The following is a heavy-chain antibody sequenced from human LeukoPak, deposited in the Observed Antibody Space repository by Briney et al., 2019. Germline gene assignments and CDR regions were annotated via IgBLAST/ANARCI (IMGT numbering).Heavy chain of an antibody. CDR3: ARDTSRTMDV. Sequence: GGSLRLSCAASGFTFSSDWMHWVRQAPGKGLVWVSIINTDGSTTRYADSVEGRFTISRDNARNTLYLEMNSPRVEDTAVYFCARDTSRTMDVWGQGTTVTV. J-gene: IGHJ6*02. CDR2: INTDGSTT. CDR1: GFTFSSDW. V-gene: IGHV3-74*01.